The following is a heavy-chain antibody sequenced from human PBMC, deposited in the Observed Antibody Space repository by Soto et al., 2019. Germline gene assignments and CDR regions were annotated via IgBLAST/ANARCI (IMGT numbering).Heavy chain of an antibody. CDR1: RFTFCSCA. D-gene: IGHD5-18*01. CDR3: AKDPYNLWIQLWFDY. Sequence: GGSLSLSCAASRFTFCSCAMSWVRQAPGKELEKVSAIRGSNDSTYYADSVKGRFTNSRDNTKNTLYLQMNSLRAEDTAVYYCAKDPYNLWIQLWFDYWCQGTLVTVSS. V-gene: IGHV3-23*01. J-gene: IGHJ4*02. CDR2: IRGSNDST.